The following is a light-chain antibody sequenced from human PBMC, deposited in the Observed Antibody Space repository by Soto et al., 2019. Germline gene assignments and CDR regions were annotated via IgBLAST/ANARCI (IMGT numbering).Light chain of an antibody. CDR2: DYN. Sequence: QSVLTQPPSVSAAPGQKVTIFCSGSSSNIGTNYVSWYQHLPGTAPKLVIYDYNQRPSGIPDRFSGSKSGTSATLGITGLQSGDEADYYCGTWDSSLSSVIFGGGTKAHRP. J-gene: IGLJ2*01. V-gene: IGLV1-51*01. CDR3: GTWDSSLSSVI. CDR1: SSNIGTNY.